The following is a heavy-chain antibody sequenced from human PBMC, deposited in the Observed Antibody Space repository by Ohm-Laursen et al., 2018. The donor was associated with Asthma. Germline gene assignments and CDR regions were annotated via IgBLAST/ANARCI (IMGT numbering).Heavy chain of an antibody. Sequence: SLRLSCSASGFTFRSYAIHWVRQAPGKGLEWVAVSGTYFDGGLKYYADSVNGRFTVSRDDSKNTLYLQMNSLRAADTAVYYCATFNWGSRGFDFWGQGALVTVSS. CDR1: GFTFRSYA. CDR2: SGTYFDGGLK. CDR3: ATFNWGSRGFDF. V-gene: IGHV3-30-3*01. J-gene: IGHJ4*02. D-gene: IGHD7-27*01.